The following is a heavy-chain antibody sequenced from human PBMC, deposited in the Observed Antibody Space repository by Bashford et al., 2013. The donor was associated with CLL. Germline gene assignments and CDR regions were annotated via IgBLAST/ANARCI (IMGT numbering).Heavy chain of an antibody. D-gene: IGHD6-19*01. CDR1: IQLYQLL. Sequence: GESLKISXKGFWIQLYQLLDRLGAPDARKGLEWMGIIYPGDSDTRYSPSFQGQVTISADKSISTAYLQWSSLKASDTAMYYCARRIPSIAVAGNWMEDYYYYGMDVWGQGTTVTVSS. J-gene: IGHJ6*02. CDR3: ARRIPSIAVAGNWMEDYYYYGMDV. V-gene: IGHV5-51*01. CDR2: IYPGDSDT.